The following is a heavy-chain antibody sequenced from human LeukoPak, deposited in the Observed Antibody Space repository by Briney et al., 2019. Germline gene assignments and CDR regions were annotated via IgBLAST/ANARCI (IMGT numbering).Heavy chain of an antibody. CDR2: IYYSGST. CDR1: GGSVSSGSYY. V-gene: IGHV4-61*01. Sequence: PSETLSLTCTVSGGSVSSGSYYRSWIRQPPGKGLEWIGYIYYSGSTNYNPSLKSRVTISVDTSKNQFSLKLSSVTAADTAVYYCAREGCSGGSCSTYFDYWGQGTLVTVSS. D-gene: IGHD2-15*01. J-gene: IGHJ4*02. CDR3: AREGCSGGSCSTYFDY.